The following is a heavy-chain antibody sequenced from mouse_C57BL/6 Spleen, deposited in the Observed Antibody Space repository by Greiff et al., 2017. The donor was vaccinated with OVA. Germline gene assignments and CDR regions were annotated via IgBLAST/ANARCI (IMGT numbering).Heavy chain of an antibody. J-gene: IGHJ2*01. CDR1: GYTFTSYW. CDR2: IDPSDSYT. CDR3: AGIYYDYDGDY. Sequence: VQLQQPGAELVRPGTSVKLSCKASGYTFTSYWMHWVKQRPGQGLEWIGVIDPSDSYTNYNQKFKGKATLTVDTSSSTAYMQLSSLTSEDSAVYYCAGIYYDYDGDYWGQGTTLTVSS. V-gene: IGHV1-59*01. D-gene: IGHD2-4*01.